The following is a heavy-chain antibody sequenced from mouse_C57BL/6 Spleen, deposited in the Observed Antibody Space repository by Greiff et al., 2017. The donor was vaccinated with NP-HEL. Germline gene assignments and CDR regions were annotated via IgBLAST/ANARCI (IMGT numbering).Heavy chain of an antibody. D-gene: IGHD2-2*01. CDR1: GFNIKDYY. CDR3: ARGFDGYEIYYAMDY. CDR2: IDPEDGET. J-gene: IGHJ4*01. Sequence: EVHLVESGAELVKPGASVKLSCTASGFNIKDYYMHWVKQRTEQGLEWIGRIDPEDGETKYAPKFPGKATITADTSSNTAYLQLSSLTSEDTAVYYCARGFDGYEIYYAMDYWGQGTSVTVSS. V-gene: IGHV14-2*01.